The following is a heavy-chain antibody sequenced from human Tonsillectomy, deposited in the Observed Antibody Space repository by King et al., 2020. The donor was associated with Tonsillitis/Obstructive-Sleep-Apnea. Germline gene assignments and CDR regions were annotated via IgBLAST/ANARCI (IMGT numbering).Heavy chain of an antibody. Sequence: QVQLVESGAEVKKPGASVKVSCKASGYTFTSYGISWVRQAPGQGLEWMGWISAYNGNTKYAQKLQGRVTMTTDTSTSTAYMELKSLRSDDTAVYYCARLLGSSFPPFHYYYGMDVWGQGTTVTVSS. V-gene: IGHV1-18*01. CDR1: GYTFTSYG. CDR3: ARLLGSSFPPFHYYYGMDV. J-gene: IGHJ6*02. D-gene: IGHD6-13*01. CDR2: ISAYNGNT.